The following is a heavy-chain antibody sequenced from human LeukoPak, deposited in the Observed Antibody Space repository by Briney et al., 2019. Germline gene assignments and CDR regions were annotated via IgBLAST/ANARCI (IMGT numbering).Heavy chain of an antibody. CDR2: IYSGGST. D-gene: IGHD6-13*01. CDR3: ASGYSTSSAGFDP. Sequence: PGGPLRLSCAASGFTVSSNYMSWVRQAPGKGLEWVSIIYSGGSTYYADSVKGRFTISRDKSKNTLYLRMNSLRAEDTAVYYCASGYSTSSAGFDPWGQGTLVTVSS. CDR1: GFTVSSNY. J-gene: IGHJ5*02. V-gene: IGHV3-66*01.